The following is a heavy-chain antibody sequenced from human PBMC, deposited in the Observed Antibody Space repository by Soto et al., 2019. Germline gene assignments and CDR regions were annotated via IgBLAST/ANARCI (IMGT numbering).Heavy chain of an antibody. D-gene: IGHD3-3*01. CDR3: ACGLERGVVMADAFDI. J-gene: IGHJ3*02. CDR2: MNPNSGNT. CDR1: GYTFTSYD. V-gene: IGHV1-8*01. Sequence: QVQLVQSGAEVKKPGASVKVSCKASGYTFTSYDINWVRQATGQGLEWMGWMNPNSGNTGYAQKFQGRVTMTRNTSRSTAYMELSSVRSQGTAVYYCACGLERGVVMADAFDILGQGTMVTVSS.